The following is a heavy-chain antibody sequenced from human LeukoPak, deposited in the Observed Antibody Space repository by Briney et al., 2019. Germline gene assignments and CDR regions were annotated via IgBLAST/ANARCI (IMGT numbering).Heavy chain of an antibody. Sequence: PGGSLRLSCAASGFTFDDYAMHWVRQAPGKGLEWVSLISGDGGSTHYADSVKGRFTISRDNSKNSLYLQMNSLRTEDTALYYCAKAFRPYYYDSSGYYSHYYYGMDVWGQGTTVTVSS. J-gene: IGHJ6*02. CDR3: AKAFRPYYYDSSGYYSHYYYGMDV. D-gene: IGHD3-22*01. CDR2: ISGDGGST. V-gene: IGHV3-43*02. CDR1: GFTFDDYA.